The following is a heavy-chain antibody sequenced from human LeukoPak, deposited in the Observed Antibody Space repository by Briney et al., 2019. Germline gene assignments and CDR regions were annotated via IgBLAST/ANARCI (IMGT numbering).Heavy chain of an antibody. CDR1: GLTFSSYS. Sequence: PGGSLRLSCAASGLTFSSYSMNWVRQAPGKGLEWVSSISSSSSYIYYADSVKGRFTISRDNAKNSLYLRMNSLRAEDTAVYYCARDFWSGSHDYWGQGTLVTVSS. J-gene: IGHJ4*02. D-gene: IGHD3-3*01. CDR3: ARDFWSGSHDY. V-gene: IGHV3-21*01. CDR2: ISSSSSYI.